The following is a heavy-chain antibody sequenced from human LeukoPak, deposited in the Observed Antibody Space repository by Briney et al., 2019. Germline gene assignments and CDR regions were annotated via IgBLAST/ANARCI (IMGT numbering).Heavy chain of an antibody. V-gene: IGHV3-7*01. Sequence: GGSLRLSCAASGFTFSKFWMRWLRQAPGKGLEWVANIKQDSSEIHYLESVKGRFTISRDNARNSVYLQMNSLRADDTAVYYCARLDENSGYRPSHIWGQGTMVTVSS. CDR3: ARLDENSGYRPSHI. J-gene: IGHJ3*02. CDR1: GFTFSKFW. CDR2: IKQDSSEI. D-gene: IGHD3-22*01.